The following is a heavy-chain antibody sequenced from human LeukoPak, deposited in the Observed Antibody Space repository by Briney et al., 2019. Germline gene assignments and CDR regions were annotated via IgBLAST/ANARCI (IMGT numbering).Heavy chain of an antibody. J-gene: IGHJ4*02. CDR1: GGTFSSYA. Sequence: ASVKVSCKASGGTFSSYAISWVRQAPGQGLEWMGGIIPIFGTANYAQKFQGRVTITADESTSTAYMELSSLRSKDTAVYYCASGSSGYYNSFGYWGQGTLVTVSS. CDR2: IIPIFGTA. CDR3: ASGSSGYYNSFGY. D-gene: IGHD3-22*01. V-gene: IGHV1-69*13.